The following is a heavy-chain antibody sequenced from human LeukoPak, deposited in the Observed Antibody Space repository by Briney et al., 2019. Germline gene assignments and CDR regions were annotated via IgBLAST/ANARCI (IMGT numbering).Heavy chain of an antibody. V-gene: IGHV4-39*01. CDR1: GGSIRGGKDF. J-gene: IGHJ4*02. CDR3: ARRGITYSTSFFDS. D-gene: IGHD6-13*01. Sequence: PSETLSLTCAVSGGSIRGGKDFWGWIRQSPGKGLEWIGSIYYTGSTYYNPSLKSRVTISVDTSKSEFSLMVHSVTAADTAMYYCARRGITYSTSFFDSWGQGTLVTVAS. CDR2: IYYTGST.